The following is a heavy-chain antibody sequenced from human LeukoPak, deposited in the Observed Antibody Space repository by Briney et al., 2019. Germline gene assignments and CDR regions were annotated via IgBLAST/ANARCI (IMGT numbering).Heavy chain of an antibody. CDR3: ARVQSRLSWFDP. CDR2: IYYSGST. J-gene: IGHJ5*02. Sequence: SETLSLTCTVSNGSISSYYWSWIRQPPGKGLEWIGYIYYSGSTNYNPSLKSRVTISVDTSKNQFSLKLTSVTAADTAVYYCARVQSRLSWFDPWGQGTLVTVSS. CDR1: NGSISSYY. V-gene: IGHV4-59*01.